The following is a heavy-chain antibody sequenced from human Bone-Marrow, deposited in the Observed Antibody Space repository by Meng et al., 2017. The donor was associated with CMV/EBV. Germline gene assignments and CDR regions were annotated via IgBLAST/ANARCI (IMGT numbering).Heavy chain of an antibody. CDR3: ATEIVGGTNVNGMDV. CDR2: INPNSGGT. J-gene: IGHJ6*02. V-gene: IGHV1-2*02. D-gene: IGHD1-26*01. Sequence: ASVKVSCKASGYTFTGYYMHWVRQAPGQGLEWMGWINPNSGGTNYAQKFQGRVTMTRDTSISTAYMELCRLRSDDTAVYYRATEIVGGTNVNGMDVWGQGTTVTVSS. CDR1: GYTFTGYY.